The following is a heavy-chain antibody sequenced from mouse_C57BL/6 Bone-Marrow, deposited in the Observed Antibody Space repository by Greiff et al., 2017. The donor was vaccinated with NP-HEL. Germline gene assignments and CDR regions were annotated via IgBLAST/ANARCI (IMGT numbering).Heavy chain of an antibody. D-gene: IGHD2-3*01. V-gene: IGHV5-6*01. CDR1: GFTFSSYG. CDR3: ESPYDSEVAWFAY. CDR2: ISSGGGYT. Sequence: DVQLVESGGDLVKPGGSLKLSCAASGFTFSSYGMSWVRQTPDQRLEWVATISSGGGYTYYPDSVKGRFTISRDNAKNTLYLQMSSLNSEDTAMFYVESPYDSEVAWFAYWGQGTLVTVSA. J-gene: IGHJ3*01.